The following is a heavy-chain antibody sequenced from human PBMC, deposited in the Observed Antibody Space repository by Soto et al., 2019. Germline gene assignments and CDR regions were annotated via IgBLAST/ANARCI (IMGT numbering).Heavy chain of an antibody. D-gene: IGHD5-18*01. CDR2: IWYDGSNK. CDR1: GFTFSSYG. CDR3: ARDFPAGTYLEIATSAGARDY. J-gene: IGHJ4*02. V-gene: IGHV3-33*01. Sequence: QVQLVESGGGVVQPGRSLRLSCAASGFTFSSYGMHWVRQAPGKGLEWVAVIWYDGSNKYYADSVKGRFTIPRDNSKNTLYLQMNSLRAEDTAVYYCARDFPAGTYLEIATSAGARDYWGQGTLVTVSS.